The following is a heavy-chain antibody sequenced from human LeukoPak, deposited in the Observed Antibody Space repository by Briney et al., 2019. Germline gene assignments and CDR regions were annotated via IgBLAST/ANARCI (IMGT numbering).Heavy chain of an antibody. Sequence: SVKVSCKASGGTFSSYAISWVRQAPGQGLEWMGRIIPIFGIANYAQKFQGRVTITADKSTSTAYMELSSLRSEDTAVYYCAREKGVGPPDHWGQGTLVTVSS. CDR1: GGTFSSYA. CDR3: AREKGVGPPDH. V-gene: IGHV1-69*04. J-gene: IGHJ5*02. CDR2: IIPIFGIA. D-gene: IGHD3-10*01.